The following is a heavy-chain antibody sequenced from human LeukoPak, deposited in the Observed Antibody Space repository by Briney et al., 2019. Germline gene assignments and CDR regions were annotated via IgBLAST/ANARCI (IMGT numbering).Heavy chain of an antibody. Sequence: PSETLSLTCAVSGGSFSGYYWSWIRQPPGKGLEWIGEIKHSISINYNPSPKSRVTISVDTSKNQFSLKLSSVTAADTAVYYCARDHRYYDFWSGYPFFDYWGQGTLVSVSS. CDR3: ARDHRYYDFWSGYPFFDY. J-gene: IGHJ4*02. V-gene: IGHV4-34*01. D-gene: IGHD3-3*01. CDR2: IKHSISI. CDR1: GGSFSGYY.